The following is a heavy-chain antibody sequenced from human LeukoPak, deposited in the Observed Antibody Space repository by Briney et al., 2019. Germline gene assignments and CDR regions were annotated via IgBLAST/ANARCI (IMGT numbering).Heavy chain of an antibody. D-gene: IGHD6-6*01. CDR2: INPNTGGT. CDR1: GYTFTGQY. Sequence: ASVEVSCKASGYTFTGQYMHWVRQAPGQGLEWMGWINPNTGGTNYAQKLQGRVTMTRDTTISTAYMELSRLTSDDTAIYYCATYPRYSSSPPFDYWGQGTLVTVSS. J-gene: IGHJ4*02. CDR3: ATYPRYSSSPPFDY. V-gene: IGHV1-2*02.